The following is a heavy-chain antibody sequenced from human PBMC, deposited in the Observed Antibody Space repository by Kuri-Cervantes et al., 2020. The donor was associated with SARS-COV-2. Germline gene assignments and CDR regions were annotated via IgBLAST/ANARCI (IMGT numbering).Heavy chain of an antibody. V-gene: IGHV4-39*01. CDR3: ARHPFYDFWSGYSNWGGYFDY. CDR1: GGSISSSSYY. J-gene: IGHJ4*02. Sequence: SETLSLTCTVSGGSISSSSYYWGWIRQPPGKGLEWIGSIYYSGSTYYNPSLKSRVTISVDTSKNQFSLKLSSVTAADTAVYYCARHPFYDFWSGYSNWGGYFDYWGQGTLVTVSS. CDR2: IYYSGST. D-gene: IGHD3-3*01.